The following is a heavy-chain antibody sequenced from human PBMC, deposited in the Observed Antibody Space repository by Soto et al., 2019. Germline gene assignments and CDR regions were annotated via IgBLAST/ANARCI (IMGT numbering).Heavy chain of an antibody. CDR3: ARDLGEVYAT. CDR1: GFTFSSST. V-gene: IGHV3-21*01. D-gene: IGHD2-8*01. J-gene: IGHJ5*02. Sequence: GGSLRLSCAGSGFTFSSSTMTWVRQAPGKGLEWVSSISSSSSYIYQPDSLKGRFTISRDNAKNSVFLQMSSLRAEDTAVYYCARDLGEVYATWGQGTLVIGSS. CDR2: ISSSSSYI.